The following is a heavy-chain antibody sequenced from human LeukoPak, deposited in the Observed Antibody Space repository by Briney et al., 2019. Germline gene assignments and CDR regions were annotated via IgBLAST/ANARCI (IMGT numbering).Heavy chain of an antibody. D-gene: IGHD6-19*01. CDR2: ISYDGSNK. CDR1: GLTFSSHG. J-gene: IGHJ4*02. Sequence: PGGSLRLSCAASGLTFSSHGMNWVRQAPGKGLEWVAVISYDGSNKYYADSVKGRFTISRDNSKNTLYLEMNSLRPEDTAVYYCARDRGAGYSSAWYYIDYWGQGTLVTVSS. V-gene: IGHV3-30*03. CDR3: ARDRGAGYSSAWYYIDY.